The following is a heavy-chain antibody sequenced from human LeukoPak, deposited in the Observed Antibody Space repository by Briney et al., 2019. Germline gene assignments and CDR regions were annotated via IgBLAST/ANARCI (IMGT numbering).Heavy chain of an antibody. CDR2: INPNSGVT. CDR3: ARTDGVDY. Sequence: ASVKVSCRASGYTLTGSYIHWVRQAPGQGLEWMGRINPNSGVTIYAQKFQGRVTLTRDTSITTAYMELSSLRSDDTAVYYCARTDGVDYWGQGTLVTVSS. J-gene: IGHJ4*02. CDR1: GYTLTGSY. D-gene: IGHD4-17*01. V-gene: IGHV1-2*06.